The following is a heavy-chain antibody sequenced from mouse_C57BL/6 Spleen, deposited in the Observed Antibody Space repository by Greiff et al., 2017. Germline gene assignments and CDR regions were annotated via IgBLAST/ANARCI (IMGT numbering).Heavy chain of an antibody. CDR3: AGKRAMDY. V-gene: IGHV5-17*01. J-gene: IGHJ4*01. CDR1: GFTFSDYG. CDR2: ISSGSSTI. Sequence: EVQLVESGGGLVKPGGSLKLSCAASGFTFSDYGMHWVRQAPGKGLVWVAYISSGSSTIYYAATVKGRFTISRDNAKNTLFLQTTGLRVEDTARYYCAGKRAMDYWGQGTSVTVSS.